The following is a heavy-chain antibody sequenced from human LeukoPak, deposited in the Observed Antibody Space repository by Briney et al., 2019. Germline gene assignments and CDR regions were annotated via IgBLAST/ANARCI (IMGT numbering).Heavy chain of an antibody. Sequence: SETLSLTCAVSGGSISRSNWWSWVRQPPGKGLEWIGEIYHSGSTNYNPSPKSRVTISVDKSKNQFSLKLSSVTAADTAVYYCAREDYDDSGAWYFDLWGRGTLVTVSS. D-gene: IGHD3-3*01. J-gene: IGHJ2*01. V-gene: IGHV4-4*02. CDR1: GGSISRSNW. CDR3: AREDYDDSGAWYFDL. CDR2: IYHSGST.